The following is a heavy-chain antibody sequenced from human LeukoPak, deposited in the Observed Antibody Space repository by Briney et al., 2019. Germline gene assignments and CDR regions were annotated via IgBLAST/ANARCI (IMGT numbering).Heavy chain of an antibody. CDR1: GFTFSAYW. J-gene: IGHJ4*02. CDR3: ATDSAPDF. V-gene: IGHV3-74*01. CDR2: INGDGSIT. Sequence: PGGSLRLSCAASGFTFSAYWMHWVRQAPGKGLVWVSRINGDGSITSYAESVKGRFIISRDNAKNTVYLQMNSLSAEDTAVYYCATDSAPDFWGQGTLVTVSS. D-gene: IGHD2-21*01.